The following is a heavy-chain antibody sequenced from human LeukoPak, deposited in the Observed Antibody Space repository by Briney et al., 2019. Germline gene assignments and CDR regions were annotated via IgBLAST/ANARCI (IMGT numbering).Heavy chain of an antibody. V-gene: IGHV4-30-2*01. D-gene: IGHD1/OR15-1a*01. J-gene: IGHJ6*02. CDR3: ARNNSHYGLDV. CDR1: GDSVSSADYS. Sequence: SETLSLTGAVSGDSVSSADYSWSWIRRPPGKGLEWVGQISNSGSTYYNPSLKSRATISLDRSKKQFSLKLTSMTAADTAVYYCARNNSHYGLDVWGPGTTVTVSS. CDR2: ISNSGST.